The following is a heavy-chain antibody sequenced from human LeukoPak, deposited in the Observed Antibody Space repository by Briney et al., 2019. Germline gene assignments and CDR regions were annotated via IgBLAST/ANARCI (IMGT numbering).Heavy chain of an antibody. CDR2: IKQDGSEK. V-gene: IGHV3-7*04. Sequence: GGSLRLSCAASGFTFSDYYMSWIRQAPGKGLEWVANIKQDGSEKYYVDSVKGRFTISRDNAKNSLYLQMNSLRAEDTAVYYCARVLSSSWYLSWGQGTLVTVSS. CDR3: ARVLSSSWYLS. D-gene: IGHD6-13*01. CDR1: GFTFSDYY. J-gene: IGHJ4*02.